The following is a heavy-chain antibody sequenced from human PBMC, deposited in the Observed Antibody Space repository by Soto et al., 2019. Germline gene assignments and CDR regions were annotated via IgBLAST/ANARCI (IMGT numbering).Heavy chain of an antibody. Sequence: EVQLVESGGGLVQPGGSLRLSCAASGFTFSDHYMDWVRQAPGKGLEWVGRSRNKANSYSTEYAASVKGRFTISRDESKNSLYLQMNSLKTEATAVYYCARFSGSYTRGLDYWCQGTLVTVSS. V-gene: IGHV3-72*01. D-gene: IGHD1-26*01. CDR1: GFTFSDHY. J-gene: IGHJ4*02. CDR3: ARFSGSYTRGLDY. CDR2: SRNKANSYST.